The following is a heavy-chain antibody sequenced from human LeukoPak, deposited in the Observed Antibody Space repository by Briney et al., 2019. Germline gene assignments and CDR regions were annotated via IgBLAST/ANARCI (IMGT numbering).Heavy chain of an antibody. J-gene: IGHJ4*02. CDR3: VRYNNANDY. V-gene: IGHV3-7*03. CDR1: GFTFRNYW. D-gene: IGHD5-24*01. Sequence: GGSLRLSCAASGFTFRNYWMSWVRQAPGKGLEWVANINPDEAEKHYVDSVKGRFTVSRDNARNSLFLQMNSLRAEDTAFYYCVRYNNANDYWGQGTLVTVSS. CDR2: INPDEAEK.